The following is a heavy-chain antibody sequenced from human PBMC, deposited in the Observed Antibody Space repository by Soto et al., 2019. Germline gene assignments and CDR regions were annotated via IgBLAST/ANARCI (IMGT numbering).Heavy chain of an antibody. CDR2: INHSGNT. Sequence: SETLCLTCAVYGGSFSGHYWSWIRQPPGKGLEWIGEINHSGNTNYNPSLKSRVIISVDTSKNQFSLTLSSVTAADTAVYYCARVKGSGWAFDYWGQGTLVTVSS. V-gene: IGHV4-34*01. J-gene: IGHJ4*02. CDR3: ARVKGSGWAFDY. D-gene: IGHD6-19*01. CDR1: GGSFSGHY.